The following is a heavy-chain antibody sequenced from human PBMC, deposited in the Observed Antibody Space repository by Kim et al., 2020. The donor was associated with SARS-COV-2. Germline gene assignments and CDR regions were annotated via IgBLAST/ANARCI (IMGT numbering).Heavy chain of an antibody. CDR2: INPNSGGT. Sequence: ASVKVSCKASGYTFTGYYMHWVRQAPGQGLEWMGRINPNSGGTNYAQKFQGRVTMTRDTSISTAYMELSRLRSDDTAVYYCAREGAGRHYYYYGMDVWGQGTTVTVSS. CDR1: GYTFTGYY. D-gene: IGHD6-6*01. CDR3: AREGAGRHYYYYGMDV. J-gene: IGHJ6*02. V-gene: IGHV1-2*06.